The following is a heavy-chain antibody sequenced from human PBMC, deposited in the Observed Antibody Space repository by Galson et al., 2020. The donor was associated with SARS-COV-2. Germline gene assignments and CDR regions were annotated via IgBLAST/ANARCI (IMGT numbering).Heavy chain of an antibody. J-gene: IGHJ6*02. CDR3: ARDRVVAANWGYYYYGMDV. CDR1: GFTVSSNY. CDR2: IYSGGST. Sequence: GGSLRLSCAASGFTVSSNYMSWVRQAPGKGLEWVSVIYSGGSTYYADSVKGRFTISRDNSKNTLYLQMNSLRAEDTAVYYCARDRVVAANWGYYYYGMDVWGQGTTVTVSS. D-gene: IGHD2-15*01. V-gene: IGHV3-66*01.